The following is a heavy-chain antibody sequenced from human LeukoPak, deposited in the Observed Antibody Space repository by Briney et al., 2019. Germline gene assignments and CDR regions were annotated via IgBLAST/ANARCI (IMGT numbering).Heavy chain of an antibody. CDR1: GGSISSCY. Sequence: SETLSLTCTVSGGSISSCYWSWIRQPPGKGLEWIGYIYYSGSTNYNPSPKSRVTISVDTSKNQFSLKLSSVTAADTAVYYCARRIPTYYYDSSRYRRWAFDIWGQGTMVTVSS. CDR3: ARRIPTYYYDSSRYRRWAFDI. CDR2: IYYSGST. D-gene: IGHD3-22*01. J-gene: IGHJ3*02. V-gene: IGHV4-59*08.